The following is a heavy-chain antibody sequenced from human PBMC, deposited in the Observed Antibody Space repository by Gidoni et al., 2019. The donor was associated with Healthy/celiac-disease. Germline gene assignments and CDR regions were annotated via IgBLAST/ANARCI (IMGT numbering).Heavy chain of an antibody. CDR1: GFTFSSYA. V-gene: IGHV3-30-3*01. D-gene: IGHD4-17*01. J-gene: IGHJ4*02. CDR2: ISYDGSNK. CDR3: ARGETGGYGEDQYYFDY. Sequence: QVQLVESGGGVVQPGRSLRLSCAASGFTFSSYAMHWVRQAPGKGLEWVAVISYDGSNKYYADSVKGRFTISRDNSKNTLYLQMNSLRAEDTAVYYCARGETGGYGEDQYYFDYWGQGTLVTVSS.